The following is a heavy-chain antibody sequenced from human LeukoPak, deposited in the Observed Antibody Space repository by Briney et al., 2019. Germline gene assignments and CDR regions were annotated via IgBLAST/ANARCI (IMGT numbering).Heavy chain of an antibody. Sequence: PSETLSLTCTVSGGSISSSSYYWSWIRQPAGKGLEWIGRIFTSGGTNYNPSLKSRVTISVDTSKNQFSLKLNSVTAADAAVYYCAREESGYCDGGSCPYYFDYWGQGTLVTVSS. CDR2: IFTSGGT. CDR3: AREESGYCDGGSCPYYFDY. CDR1: GGSISSSSYY. V-gene: IGHV4-61*02. D-gene: IGHD2-15*01. J-gene: IGHJ4*02.